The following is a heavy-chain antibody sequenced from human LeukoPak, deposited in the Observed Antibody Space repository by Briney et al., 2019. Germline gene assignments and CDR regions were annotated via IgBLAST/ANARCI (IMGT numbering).Heavy chain of an antibody. V-gene: IGHV1-2*04. D-gene: IGHD6-13*01. CDR2: INPNSGGT. CDR3: ARGLKAEGIAEPPFDY. J-gene: IGHJ4*02. Sequence: ASVKVSCKASGYTFTDYYMHWVRQAPGQGLEWMGWINPNSGGTNYAQKFQGWVTMTRDTSISTAYMELSRLRSDDTAVYYCARGLKAEGIAEPPFDYWGQGTLVTVSS. CDR1: GYTFTDYY.